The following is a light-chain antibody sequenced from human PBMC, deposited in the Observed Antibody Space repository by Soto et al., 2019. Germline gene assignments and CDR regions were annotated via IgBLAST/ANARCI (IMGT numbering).Light chain of an antibody. CDR2: WAS. CDR1: QSVLYSSNNKNY. CDR3: QQYYSTRWT. Sequence: DIVMTQSPDSLAVSLGERATINCKSSQSVLYSSNNKNYLAWYQQKPGQPPKLLIYWASTRESGVPDRFSGSGSGTDFTLTISSLQAEDGAVYHGQQYYSTRWTFGQGTKVEI. V-gene: IGKV4-1*01. J-gene: IGKJ1*01.